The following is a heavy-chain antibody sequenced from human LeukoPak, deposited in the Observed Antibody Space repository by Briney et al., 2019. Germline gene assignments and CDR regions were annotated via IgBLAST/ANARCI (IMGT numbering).Heavy chain of an antibody. D-gene: IGHD2-8*02. CDR1: GFTFSTFA. CDR2: TFPSGGEI. Sequence: PGGSLRLSCEASGFTFSTFAMIWARQPPGKGLEWVSSTFPSGGEIHYADSVRGRFTISRDNSKSTLSLQMNSLRAEDTAIYYCATYRQVLLPFESWGQGTLVTVSS. CDR3: ATYRQVLLPFES. V-gene: IGHV3-23*01. J-gene: IGHJ4*02.